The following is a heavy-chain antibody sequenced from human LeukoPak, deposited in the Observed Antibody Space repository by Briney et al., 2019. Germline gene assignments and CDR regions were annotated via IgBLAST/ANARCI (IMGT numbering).Heavy chain of an antibody. CDR3: AKDLSSIAAAGTPLDY. D-gene: IGHD6-13*01. J-gene: IGHJ4*02. CDR2: ISGSGGST. V-gene: IGHV3-23*01. CDR1: GFTFSSYA. Sequence: GGSLRLSCAASGFTFSSYAMSWVRQAPGKGLEWVSAISGSGGSTYYADSVKSRFTISRDNSKNTLYLQMNSLRAEDTAVYYCAKDLSSIAAAGTPLDYWGQGTLVTVSS.